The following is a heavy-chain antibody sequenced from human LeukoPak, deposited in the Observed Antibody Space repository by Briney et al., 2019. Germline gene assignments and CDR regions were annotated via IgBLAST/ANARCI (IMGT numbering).Heavy chain of an antibody. CDR2: IYPGDSDA. V-gene: IGHV5-51*01. J-gene: IGHJ4*02. CDR3: AISLGLSDTYWDF. Sequence: GESLKISCKASGYSVTTYWIGWVRQMPGKGLEWMGIIYPGDSDARYNPSFQGQVTISVDTSITTAHLQWSSLKASDTAIHYCAISLGLSDTYWDFWGQGTLVTVTS. D-gene: IGHD2-8*02. CDR1: GYSVTTYW.